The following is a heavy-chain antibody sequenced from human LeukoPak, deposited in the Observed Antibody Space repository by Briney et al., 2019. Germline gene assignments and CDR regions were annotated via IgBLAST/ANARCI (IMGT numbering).Heavy chain of an antibody. CDR2: IYYSGST. J-gene: IGHJ4*02. V-gene: IGHV4-59*01. Sequence: SETLSLTCTVSGVSISSYYWSWIRQPPGKGLEWIGYIYYSGSTNYNPSLKSRVTISVDTSKNQFSLKLSSVTAADTAVYYCARDRGGYSSSVLFDSWGQGTLVTVSS. CDR1: GVSISSYY. D-gene: IGHD6-13*01. CDR3: ARDRGGYSSSVLFDS.